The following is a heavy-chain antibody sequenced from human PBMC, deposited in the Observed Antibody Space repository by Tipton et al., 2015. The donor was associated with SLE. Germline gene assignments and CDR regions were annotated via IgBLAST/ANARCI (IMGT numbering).Heavy chain of an antibody. V-gene: IGHV4-39*07. CDR1: GGSISSSDYY. J-gene: IGHJ6*02. Sequence: TLSLTCSVSGGSISSSDYYWGWIRQPPGKGLEWIGSIYHSGTTHSNPSLRSRVTISIDTSKKQFSLRLTSVTAADTAVYYCARDSGHNSGYDYYYYGMDVWGQGTTVTVSS. CDR2: IYHSGTT. CDR3: ARDSGHNSGYDYYYYGMDV. D-gene: IGHD5-18*01.